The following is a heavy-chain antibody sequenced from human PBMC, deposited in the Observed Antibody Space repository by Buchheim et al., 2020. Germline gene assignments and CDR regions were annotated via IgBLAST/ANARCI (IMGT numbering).Heavy chain of an antibody. J-gene: IGHJ5*02. CDR1: GGSISSGSYY. D-gene: IGHD2-2*01. Sequence: QVQLQESGPGLVKPSQTLSLTCTVSGGSISSGSYYWSWIRQPAGKGLEWIGRIYTSGSTNYNPSLKSRVTISVDTSQNQFSLKLSSVTAADTAVYYCARAGSTSWFDPWGQGTL. CDR2: IYTSGST. V-gene: IGHV4-61*02. CDR3: ARAGSTSWFDP.